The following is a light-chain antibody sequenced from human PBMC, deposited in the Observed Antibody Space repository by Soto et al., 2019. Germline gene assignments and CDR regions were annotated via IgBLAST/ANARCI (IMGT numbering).Light chain of an antibody. CDR3: QQYGSSP. CDR2: GAS. Sequence: EIVLTQSPSTLSLSPGERATLSCRASQSVSSSYLAWYQQKPGQAPRLLIYGASSRATGIPDRFSGSGSGTDFTLTISRLEPEDFAVCYCQQYGSSPFGQGTKLEIK. V-gene: IGKV3-20*01. J-gene: IGKJ2*01. CDR1: QSVSSSY.